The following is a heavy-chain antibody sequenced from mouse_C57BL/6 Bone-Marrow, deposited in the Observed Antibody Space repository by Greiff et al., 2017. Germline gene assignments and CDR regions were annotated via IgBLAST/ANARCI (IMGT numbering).Heavy chain of an antibody. V-gene: IGHV1-55*01. CDR2: IYPGSGST. CDR1: GYTFTSYW. D-gene: IGHD1-1*01. CDR3: ARNGRRSSSYYYAMDY. J-gene: IGHJ4*01. Sequence: QVQLKQPGAELVKPGASVKMSCKASGYTFTSYWITWVKQRPGQGLEWIGDIYPGSGSTNYNEKFKSKATLTVDTSSSTAYMQLSSLTSEDSAVYYCARNGRRSSSYYYAMDYWGQGTSVTVSS.